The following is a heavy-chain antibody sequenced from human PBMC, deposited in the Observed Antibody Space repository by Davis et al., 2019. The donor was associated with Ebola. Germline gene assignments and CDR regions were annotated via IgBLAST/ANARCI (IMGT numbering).Heavy chain of an antibody. D-gene: IGHD6-25*01. V-gene: IGHV3-53*01. CDR1: GFTVSSNY. Sequence: GESLKISCAASGFTVSSNYMSWVRQAPGKGLEWVSVIYSGGSTYYADSVKGRFTISRDNSKNTLYLQMNSLRAEDTAIYYCARYSGIAAGIDIWGQGTMVTVSS. J-gene: IGHJ3*02. CDR3: ARYSGIAAGIDI. CDR2: IYSGGST.